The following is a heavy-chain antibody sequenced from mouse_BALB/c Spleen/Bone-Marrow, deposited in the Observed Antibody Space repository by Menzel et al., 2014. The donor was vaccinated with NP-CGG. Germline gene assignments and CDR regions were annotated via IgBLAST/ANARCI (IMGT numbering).Heavy chain of an antibody. V-gene: IGHV5-6-3*01. Sequence: EVKLMESGGGLVQPGGSLKHSCAASGCTFSSYGMSWVRQTPNKRMKLVATINSNGGSTYYPDSAKGRFTISRDNAKNTLYLQMSSLKSEDTAMYYCARDYYGSSDYWGQGTTLTVSS. J-gene: IGHJ2*01. D-gene: IGHD1-1*01. CDR3: ARDYYGSSDY. CDR1: GCTFSSYG. CDR2: INSNGGST.